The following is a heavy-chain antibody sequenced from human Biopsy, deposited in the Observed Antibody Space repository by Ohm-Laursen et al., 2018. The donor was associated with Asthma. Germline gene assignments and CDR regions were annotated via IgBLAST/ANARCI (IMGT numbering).Heavy chain of an antibody. CDR2: INWNGGST. CDR1: GFTVSSNG. Sequence: SLRLSCTASGFTVSSNGMSWVRQAPGKGLDWVSGINWNGGSTGYADSVKGRFTISRDNAKNSLYLQMNSLRAEDTALYHCGRDMGGFGSGWFPVEFWGQGTLVTVSS. D-gene: IGHD6-19*01. V-gene: IGHV3-20*01. CDR3: GRDMGGFGSGWFPVEF. J-gene: IGHJ4*02.